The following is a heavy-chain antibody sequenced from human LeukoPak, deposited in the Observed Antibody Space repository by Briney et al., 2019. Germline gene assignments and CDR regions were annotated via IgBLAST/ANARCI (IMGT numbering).Heavy chain of an antibody. CDR3: VLGGNSEGGFDY. V-gene: IGHV1-2*02. CDR1: GYTFTGYY. J-gene: IGHJ4*02. Sequence: SVKVSCKASGYTFTGYYMHWVRQAPGQGLEWMGWINPNSGNTNYAQKFQGRVTMTRDTSISTAYMELSRLRSDDTAVYYCVLGGNSEGGFDYWGQGTLVTVSS. D-gene: IGHD4-23*01. CDR2: INPNSGNT.